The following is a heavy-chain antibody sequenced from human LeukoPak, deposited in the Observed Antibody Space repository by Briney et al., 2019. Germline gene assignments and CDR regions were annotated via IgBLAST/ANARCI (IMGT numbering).Heavy chain of an antibody. V-gene: IGHV3-15*01. Sequence: GGSLRLSCAASGFTFSNAWMSWVRQAPGKGLEWVGRIKSKTDGETTDYAAPVKGRFTISRDDSKNTLYLQMNSLKTEDTAVYYCTTDKNYDSSGFDPWGQGTLVTVSS. CDR3: TTDKNYDSSGFDP. CDR1: GFTFSNAW. J-gene: IGHJ5*02. D-gene: IGHD3-22*01. CDR2: IKSKTDGETT.